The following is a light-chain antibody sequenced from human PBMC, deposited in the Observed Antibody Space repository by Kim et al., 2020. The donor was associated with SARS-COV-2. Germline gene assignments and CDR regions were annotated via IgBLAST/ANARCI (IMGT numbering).Light chain of an antibody. V-gene: IGKV4-1*01. J-gene: IGKJ2*01. Sequence: DVVMTQSPDSLAVSLGERATINCKSSQSVLYNFNKKNYFAWYQQKPGQPPKLLIYGASTRESGVPDRFSGSGSATDFTLTISSLQAEDVAVYYCQQFHHTPWTFGQGTKLEI. CDR2: GAS. CDR1: QSVLYNFNKKNY. CDR3: QQFHHTPWT.